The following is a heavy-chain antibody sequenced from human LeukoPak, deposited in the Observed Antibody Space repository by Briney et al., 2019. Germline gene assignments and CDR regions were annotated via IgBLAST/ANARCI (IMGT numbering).Heavy chain of an antibody. CDR1: GYTFSNFG. J-gene: IGHJ4*02. CDR2: ISGNNDNQ. Sequence: GASVKVSCKTSGYTFSNFGINWVRQAPGQGLEWMGWISGNNDNQNYGQKFQGRFTVTTDSSTSTAYMELRNLRFDDTAVYYCARDGTSTDDYWGQGTLVTVSS. V-gene: IGHV1-18*01. CDR3: ARDGTSTDDY. D-gene: IGHD2-2*01.